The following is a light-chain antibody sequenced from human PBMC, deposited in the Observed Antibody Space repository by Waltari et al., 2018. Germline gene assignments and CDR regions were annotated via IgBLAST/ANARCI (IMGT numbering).Light chain of an antibody. J-gene: IGKJ2*01. Sequence: DIVVTQSPDSLTVSLGETATISCKSSQSLLSTSDHRNHLAWYQQKPGPPPNLLIYRASSGESGVPDRFSAYGSGTDFTLTISSLQAEDVAVYYCQQYINPPYTFGQGTKLQI. CDR2: RAS. V-gene: IGKV4-1*01. CDR3: QQYINPPYT. CDR1: QSLLSTSDHRNH.